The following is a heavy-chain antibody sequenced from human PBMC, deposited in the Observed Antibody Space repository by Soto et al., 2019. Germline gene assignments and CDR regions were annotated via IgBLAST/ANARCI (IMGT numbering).Heavy chain of an antibody. V-gene: IGHV1-69*01. D-gene: IGHD3-10*01. CDR3: ARVLYYGSGSYSPYGMDV. CDR1: GVSFNNNG. CDR2: VSPPFRTS. J-gene: IGHJ6*02. Sequence: QVQLVQSGAEVKKPASSVQVSCKTSGVSFNNNGIGWVRQAPGHGLEWMGGVSPPFRTSNYARKFHGRISMTADASTCTVNMEPSRLTSEHTAQYYCARVLYYGSGSYSPYGMDVWGPGPTVTVS.